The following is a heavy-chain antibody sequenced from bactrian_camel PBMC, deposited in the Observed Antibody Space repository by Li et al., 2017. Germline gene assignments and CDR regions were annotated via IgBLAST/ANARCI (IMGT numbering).Heavy chain of an antibody. V-gene: IGHV3S1*01. Sequence: HVQLVESGGGLVQPGGSLRLSCAASGFTFGSNWMHWVRQAPGKGLGWVSSIHTGDGTTYSIDSVKGRFTISRDNTKNMLTLQMNSLKSEDTALYYCAIETTYCSGDNCYPGGGYKYWGQGTQVTVS. CDR2: IHTGDGTT. CDR1: GFTFGSNW. J-gene: IGHJ4*01. CDR3: AIETTYCSGDNCYPGGGYKY. D-gene: IGHD2*01.